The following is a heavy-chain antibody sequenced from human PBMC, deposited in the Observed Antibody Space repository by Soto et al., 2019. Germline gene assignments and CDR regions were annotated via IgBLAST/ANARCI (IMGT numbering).Heavy chain of an antibody. CDR2: ISGSGGST. CDR1: GFTFSSYA. V-gene: IGHV3-23*01. Sequence: EVQLLESGGGLVQPGGSLRLSCAASGFTFSSYAMSWVRQAPGKGLEWVSAISGSGGSTYYADSVKGRFTISRDNSKNTLYLQMNSLRAEDTAVYYCAKVPLYYYDSSGTGRAFDIWGQGTMVTVSS. J-gene: IGHJ3*02. CDR3: AKVPLYYYDSSGTGRAFDI. D-gene: IGHD3-22*01.